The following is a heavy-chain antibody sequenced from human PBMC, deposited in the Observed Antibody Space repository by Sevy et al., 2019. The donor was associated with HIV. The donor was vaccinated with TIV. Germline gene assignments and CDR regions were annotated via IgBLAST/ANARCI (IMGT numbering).Heavy chain of an antibody. D-gene: IGHD1-26*01. CDR1: GFTTGFTFSDYW. CDR2: IKEDGTEV. V-gene: IGHV3-7*01. J-gene: IGHJ4*02. Sequence: GGSLRLSCAASGFTTGFTFSDYWMAWVRQAPGKGLEWVANIKEDGTEVYYLDSLKGRFTISRDNAKNILYLQMNSLRAEDTAVYYCARGSYYGYSGLDYWGQGTLVTVSS. CDR3: ARGSYYGYSGLDY.